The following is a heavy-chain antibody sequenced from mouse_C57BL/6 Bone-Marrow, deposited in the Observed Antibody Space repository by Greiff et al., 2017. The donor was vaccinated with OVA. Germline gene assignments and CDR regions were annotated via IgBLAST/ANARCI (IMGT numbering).Heavy chain of an antibody. CDR2: INPGSGGT. J-gene: IGHJ3*01. Sequence: QVQLQQSGAELVRPGTSVKVSCKASGYAFTNYLIEWVKQRPGQGLEWIGVINPGSGGTNYNEKFKGKATLTADKSSSTAYMQLSSLTSEDSAVYFCARSNMITRGFAYWGQGTLVTVSA. V-gene: IGHV1-54*01. CDR1: GYAFTNYL. CDR3: ARSNMITRGFAY. D-gene: IGHD2-4*01.